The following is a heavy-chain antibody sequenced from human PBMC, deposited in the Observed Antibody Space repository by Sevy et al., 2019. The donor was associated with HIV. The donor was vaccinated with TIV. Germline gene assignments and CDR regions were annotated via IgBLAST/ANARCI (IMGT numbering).Heavy chain of an antibody. CDR3: AKDFTGYNGMDV. J-gene: IGHJ6*02. D-gene: IGHD3-9*01. CDR2: ISYAGRNK. CDR1: GIIFTTSG. V-gene: IGHV3-30*18. Sequence: GGSLRLSCAVSGIIFTTSGMHWVRQAPGKGLEWVAVISYAGRNKLYGDSVKGRFTVSRDNSKNILFLQMNSLRAEETAVYYCAKDFTGYNGMDVWGQGTMVTVSS.